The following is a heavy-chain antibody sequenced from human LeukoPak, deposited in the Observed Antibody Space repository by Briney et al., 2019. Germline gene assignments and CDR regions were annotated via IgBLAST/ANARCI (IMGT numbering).Heavy chain of an antibody. D-gene: IGHD3-22*01. CDR3: ANSYYDSSGYYTQH. V-gene: IGHV3-53*01. Sequence: GGSLRLSCAASGFTVSSNYMSWVRQAPGKGLEWVSVIYSGGSTYYADSVKGRFTISRDNSKNTLYLQMNSLRAEDSAVYYCANSYYDSSGYYTQHWGQGTLVTVSS. J-gene: IGHJ1*01. CDR2: IYSGGST. CDR1: GFTVSSNY.